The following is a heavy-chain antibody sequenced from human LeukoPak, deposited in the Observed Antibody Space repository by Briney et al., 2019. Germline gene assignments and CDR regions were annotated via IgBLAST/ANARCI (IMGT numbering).Heavy chain of an antibody. J-gene: IGHJ4*02. CDR1: GFTFSSSA. CDR3: AKKVDSNSLSFDY. CDR2: MSVSGDIT. D-gene: IGHD3-22*01. V-gene: IGHV3-23*01. Sequence: GGSLRLSCAASGFTFSSSAMSWVRQAPGKGLEWVSAMSVSGDITTYADSVKGRFTISRDNSKNTLYLHMNSLRAEDTAVYYCAKKVDSNSLSFDYWGQGTLVTVSS.